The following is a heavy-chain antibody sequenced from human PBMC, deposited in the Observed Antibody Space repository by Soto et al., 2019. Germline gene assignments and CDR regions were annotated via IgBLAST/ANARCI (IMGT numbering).Heavy chain of an antibody. Sequence: GGSLRLSCAASGFTFSSYGMHWVRQAPGKGLEWVAVISYDGSNKYYADSVKGRFTISRDNSKNTLYLQMNSLRAEDTAVYYCGKGGITSGGMDVWGQGPRVTVSS. CDR1: GFTFSSYG. CDR3: GKGGITSGGMDV. D-gene: IGHD3-10*01. J-gene: IGHJ6*02. CDR2: ISYDGSNK. V-gene: IGHV3-30*18.